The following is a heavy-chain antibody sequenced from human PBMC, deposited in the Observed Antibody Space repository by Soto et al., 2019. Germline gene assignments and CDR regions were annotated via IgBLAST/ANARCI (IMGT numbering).Heavy chain of an antibody. D-gene: IGHD3-10*01. CDR3: AKYNLLGFGASWFDP. V-gene: IGHV3-9*01. CDR2: ISWNSGSI. Sequence: GGSLRLSCAASGFTFDDYAMHWVRQAPGKGLEWVSGISWNSGSIGYADSVKGRFTISRDNAKNSLYLQMNSLRAEDTALYYCAKYNLLGFGASWFDPWGQGTLVTVSS. J-gene: IGHJ5*02. CDR1: GFTFDDYA.